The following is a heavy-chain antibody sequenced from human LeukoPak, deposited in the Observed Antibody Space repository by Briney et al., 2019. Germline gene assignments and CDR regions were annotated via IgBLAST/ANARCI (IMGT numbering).Heavy chain of an antibody. V-gene: IGHV4-31*03. CDR2: IYYSGST. D-gene: IGHD6-13*01. CDR3: ARTQQLPRDYYFDY. J-gene: IGHJ4*02. Sequence: SETLSLTCTVSGGSISSGGYYWSWIRQHPGKGLEWIGYIYYSGSTYYNPSLKSRVTISVDTSKNQFSLKLSSVTAADTAVYYCARTQQLPRDYYFDYWGQGTLVTVSS. CDR1: GGSISSGGYY.